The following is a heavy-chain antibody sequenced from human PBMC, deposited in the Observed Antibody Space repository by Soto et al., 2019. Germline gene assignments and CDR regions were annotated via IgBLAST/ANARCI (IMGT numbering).Heavy chain of an antibody. CDR1: GYNFAGYC. CDR2: IYPGDSDT. J-gene: IGHJ6*02. CDR3: ARVHSSSSRAYYYYGMDV. V-gene: IGHV5-51*01. D-gene: IGHD6-6*01. Sequence: PVXSQKISGNGSGYNFAGYCIGWVRQMPRKGLEWMGIIYPGDSDTRYSPSFQGQVTISADKSISTAYLQWSSLKASDTAMYYCARVHSSSSRAYYYYGMDVWVQGTTVPVSS.